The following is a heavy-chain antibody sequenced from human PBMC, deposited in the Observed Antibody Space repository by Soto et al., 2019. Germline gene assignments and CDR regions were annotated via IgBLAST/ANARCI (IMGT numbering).Heavy chain of an antibody. CDR2: ISVSGDRT. J-gene: IGHJ5*02. CDR1: GFSFNTYA. Sequence: PGGSLRLSCAASGFSFNTYAMSWVRQAPGQGLDWVSAISVSGDRTFFADSVRGRFSISRDNSNNALYLQMDFLRVEDTAIFYFVKNGDDSRPPESFDPWGKGTLVTVSS. D-gene: IGHD3-22*01. CDR3: VKNGDDSRPPESFDP. V-gene: IGHV3-23*01.